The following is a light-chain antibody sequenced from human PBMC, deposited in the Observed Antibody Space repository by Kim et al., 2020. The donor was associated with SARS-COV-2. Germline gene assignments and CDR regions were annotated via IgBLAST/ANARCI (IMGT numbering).Light chain of an antibody. J-gene: IGLJ2*01. CDR2: DVS. V-gene: IGLV2-11*01. Sequence: PGQSVTISCTGTRSDVGGYNYVSWYQQHPGKAPKLMIYDVSKRPSGVPDRFSGSKSGNTASLTISGLQAEDEADYYCCSYAGTYTVFGGGTKLTVL. CDR1: RSDVGGYNY. CDR3: CSYAGTYTV.